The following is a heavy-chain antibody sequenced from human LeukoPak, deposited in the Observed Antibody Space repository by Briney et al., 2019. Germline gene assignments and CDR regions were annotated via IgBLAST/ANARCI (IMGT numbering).Heavy chain of an antibody. CDR3: ATSILTSESTVFDY. J-gene: IGHJ4*02. V-gene: IGHV5-51*01. CDR2: IYPGDSDT. Sequence: GEPLQISCKGSGYTFTNYWIAWVRQMPGQGMEWMGIIYPGDSDTRYSPSFQGQVTFSADKSISTAYLQWSSLQASDTAMYYCATSILTSESTVFDYWGQGTLVSVSS. CDR1: GYTFTNYW.